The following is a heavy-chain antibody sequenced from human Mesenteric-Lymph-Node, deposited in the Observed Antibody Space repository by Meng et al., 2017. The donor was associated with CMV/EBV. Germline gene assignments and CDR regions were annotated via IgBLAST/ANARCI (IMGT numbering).Heavy chain of an antibody. CDR3: ARELMIRGVITKPLDY. CDR2: ISDSGSTV. J-gene: IGHJ4*02. CDR1: GFSFSSYA. D-gene: IGHD3-10*01. Sequence: GGSLRLSCAASGFSFSSYAMSWVRQAPGKGLEWVSYISDSGSTVKYADSVRGRFTISRDNAKNSLYLQMNSLRAEDTAVYFCARELMIRGVITKPLDYWGQGTLVTVSS. V-gene: IGHV3-48*04.